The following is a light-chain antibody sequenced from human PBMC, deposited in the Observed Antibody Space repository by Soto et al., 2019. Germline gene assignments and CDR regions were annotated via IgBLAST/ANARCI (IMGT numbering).Light chain of an antibody. CDR1: SGDVGLYTY. CDR3: SSCAGGYIL. J-gene: IGLJ2*01. CDR2: DDN. V-gene: IGLV2-11*01. Sequence: QSALTQPRSLTGSPGQSVTISCTGTSGDVGLYTYVSWYQQFPGNVPKLIIYDDNKRPSGVPDRFSASKSCITASLTISGLQAEDAADYRCSSCAGGYILFGGGTKLTVL.